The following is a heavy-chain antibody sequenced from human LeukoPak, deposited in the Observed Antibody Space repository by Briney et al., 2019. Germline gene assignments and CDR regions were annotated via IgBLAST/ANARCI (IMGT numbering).Heavy chain of an antibody. CDR1: GYSFTSHW. V-gene: IGHV5-51*01. CDR2: IYPGDSDI. Sequence: GESLKISCKGSGYSFTSHWIGWVRQKPGKGLECMGIIYPGDSDIRYSPSFQGQVTISADKSISTAYLQWSSLKASDTAMYYCARAQNVYYYYYGMDVWGQGTTVTVSS. CDR3: ARAQNVYYYYYGMDV. J-gene: IGHJ6*02.